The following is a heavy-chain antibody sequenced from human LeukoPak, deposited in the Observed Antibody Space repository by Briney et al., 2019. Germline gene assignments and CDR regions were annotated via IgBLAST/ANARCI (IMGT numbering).Heavy chain of an antibody. CDR2: INPSGGST. CDR1: GYTFTSYY. D-gene: IGHD1-26*01. Sequence: ASVKVSCKASGYTFTSYYMHWVRQAPGQGLEWMGIINPSGGSTSYAQKFQGRVTMTRDMSTSTVYMELSSLRSEDTAVYYCARDPGLVGAPGGYFDYWGQGTLVTVSS. V-gene: IGHV1-46*01. CDR3: ARDPGLVGAPGGYFDY. J-gene: IGHJ4*02.